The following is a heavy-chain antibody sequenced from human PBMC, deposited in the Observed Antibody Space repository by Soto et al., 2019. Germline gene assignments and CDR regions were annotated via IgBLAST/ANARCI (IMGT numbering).Heavy chain of an antibody. J-gene: IGHJ5*02. CDR1: GFIFSRNA. V-gene: IGHV3-30-3*01. CDR3: AREGDGYNYGYWDL. Sequence: GGSLRLSCAASGFIFSRNAMHWVRQAPGKGLEWVALISYDGSKKYYADSVKGRFTISRDNSKNTLYLQMNSLRTEDAAVYYCAREGDGYNYGYWDLWGQGTLVTVSS. D-gene: IGHD5-12*01. CDR2: ISYDGSKK.